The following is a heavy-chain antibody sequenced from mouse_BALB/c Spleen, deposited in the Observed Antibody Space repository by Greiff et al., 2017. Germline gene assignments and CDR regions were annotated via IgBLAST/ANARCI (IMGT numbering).Heavy chain of an antibody. CDR1: GFTFSNYW. J-gene: IGHJ2*01. CDR2: IRLKSNNYAT. D-gene: IGHD1-1*01. Sequence: EVQLQASGGGLVQPGGSMKLSCVASGFTFSNYWMNWVRQSPEKGLEWVAEIRLKSNNYATHYAESVKGRFTISRDDSKSSVYLQMNNLRAEDTGIDYCTRHYGSSCFDYWGQGTTLTVSA. CDR3: TRHYGSSCFDY. V-gene: IGHV6-6*02.